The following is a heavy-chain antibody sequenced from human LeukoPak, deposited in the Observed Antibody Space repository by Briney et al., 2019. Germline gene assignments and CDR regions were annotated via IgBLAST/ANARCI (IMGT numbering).Heavy chain of an antibody. Sequence: ASVKVSCKASGYTFTSYGISWVRQAPGQGLEWMGGIIPIFGTANYAQKFQGRVTITADESTSTAYMELSSLRSEDTAVYYCARNYSSSWYYYYYYGMDVWGQGTTVTVSS. J-gene: IGHJ6*02. CDR1: GYTFTSYG. V-gene: IGHV1-69*13. CDR3: ARNYSSSWYYYYYYGMDV. D-gene: IGHD6-13*01. CDR2: IIPIFGTA.